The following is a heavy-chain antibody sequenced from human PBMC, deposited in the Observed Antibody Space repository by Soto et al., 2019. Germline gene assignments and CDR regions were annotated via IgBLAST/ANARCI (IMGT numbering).Heavy chain of an antibody. J-gene: IGHJ4*02. CDR1: GGSISSSSYY. Sequence: SETLSLTCTVSGGSISSSSYYWGWIRQPPGKGLEWIGSIYYSGSTYYNPSLKSRVTISVDTSKNQFSLKLSSVTAADTAVYYCARLPRVLYFDYWGQGTLVTSPQ. D-gene: IGHD3-10*01. V-gene: IGHV4-39*01. CDR3: ARLPRVLYFDY. CDR2: IYYSGST.